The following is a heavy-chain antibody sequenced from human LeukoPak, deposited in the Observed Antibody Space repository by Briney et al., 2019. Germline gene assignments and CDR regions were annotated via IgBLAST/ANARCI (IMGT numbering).Heavy chain of an antibody. CDR1: GGTYSSYA. CDR3: ARVKERGIAVAGTAYYFDY. J-gene: IGHJ4*02. CDR2: IIPIFGTA. Sequence: ASVKVSCKASGGTYSSYAISWVRQAPGQGLEWMGGIIPIFGTANYAQKFQGRVTITADESTSTAYMELSSLRSEDTAMYYCARVKERGIAVAGTAYYFDYWGQGTLVTVSS. D-gene: IGHD6-19*01. V-gene: IGHV1-69*13.